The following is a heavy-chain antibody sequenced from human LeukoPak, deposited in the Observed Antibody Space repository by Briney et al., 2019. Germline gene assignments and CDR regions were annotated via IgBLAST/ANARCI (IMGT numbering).Heavy chain of an antibody. Sequence: SVKVSCKASGGTFSSYAISWVRQAPGQGLEWMGRIIPILGIANYAQKFQGRVTITADKSTSTAYMELRSLRSDDTAVYYCARVDRTWIQPHWGQGTLVTVSS. J-gene: IGHJ4*02. D-gene: IGHD5-18*01. V-gene: IGHV1-69*04. CDR2: IIPILGIA. CDR3: ARVDRTWIQPH. CDR1: GGTFSSYA.